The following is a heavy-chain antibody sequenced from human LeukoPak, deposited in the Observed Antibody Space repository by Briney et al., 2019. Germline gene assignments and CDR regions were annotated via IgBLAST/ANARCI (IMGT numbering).Heavy chain of an antibody. Sequence: GSLRLSCAASGFTFSSYEMNWVRQPPGKGLEWIGTIYYSGSTYYNPSLKSRVTISVYTSKNQFSLKLSSVTAADTAVYYCARAYSGTVWFGEYPNWGQGTLVTVSS. CDR1: GFTFSSYE. V-gene: IGHV4-39*01. J-gene: IGHJ4*02. CDR2: IYYSGST. CDR3: ARAYSGTVWFGEYPN. D-gene: IGHD3-10*01.